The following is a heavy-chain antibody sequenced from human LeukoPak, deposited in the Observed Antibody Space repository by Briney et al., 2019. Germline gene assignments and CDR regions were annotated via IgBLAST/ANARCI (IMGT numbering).Heavy chain of an antibody. V-gene: IGHV4-30-2*01. CDR1: GGSISSGGYS. J-gene: IGHJ4*02. CDR3: ARGPYVWGSYRQYYFDF. CDR2: IYHSGST. D-gene: IGHD3-16*02. Sequence: SETLSLTCAVSGGSISSGGYSWSWIRQPPGKGLEWIGYIYHSGSTYYNPSLKSRVTISVDRSKNQFSLKLCSVTAADTAVYYCARGPYVWGSYRQYYFDFWGQGTLVTVSS.